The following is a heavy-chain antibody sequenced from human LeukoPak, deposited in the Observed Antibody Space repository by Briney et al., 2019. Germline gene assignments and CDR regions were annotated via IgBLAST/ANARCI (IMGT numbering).Heavy chain of an antibody. CDR1: GGSISGSSYY. D-gene: IGHD5-24*01. CDR2: IYYSGNT. Sequence: PSETLSLTCTVSGGSISGSSYYWGWIRQPPGKGLEWIGGIYYSGNTYYSPSLKSRVTISVDTSKNQFSLKLSSLTAADTAVYYCARGLLERSTITLGYWGQGTLVAVSS. CDR3: ARGLLERSTITLGY. V-gene: IGHV4-39*01. J-gene: IGHJ4*02.